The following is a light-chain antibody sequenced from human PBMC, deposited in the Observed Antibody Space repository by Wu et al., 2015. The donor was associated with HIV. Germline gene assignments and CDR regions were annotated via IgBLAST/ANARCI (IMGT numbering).Light chain of an antibody. Sequence: EVVMTQSPATLSVSPGQRATLSCRASQSISTNLAWYQLKAGQAPRLLIYGASARATGIPARFSGSGSGTEFSLTISNMQSEDFAVYYCQQYNKWPPIFTFGPGTKVDIK. CDR3: QQYNKWPPIFT. CDR2: GAS. V-gene: IGKV3-15*01. J-gene: IGKJ3*01. CDR1: QSISTN.